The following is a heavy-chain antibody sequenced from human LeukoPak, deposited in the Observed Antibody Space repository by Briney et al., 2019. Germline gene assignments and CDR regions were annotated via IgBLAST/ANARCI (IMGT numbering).Heavy chain of an antibody. D-gene: IGHD5-12*01. CDR1: GFTFSAYA. J-gene: IGHJ4*02. V-gene: IGHV3-23*01. Sequence: GGSLRLSCAASGFTFSAYAMTWVRQAPGKGLEWVSAVRGSGSDTYYADSVKGRFTISRDNSKNTLHLQMNSLRAEDTAIYYCAKTSRVNSAYDSPFDYWGQGTLVTVSS. CDR2: VRGSGSDT. CDR3: AKTSRVNSAYDSPFDY.